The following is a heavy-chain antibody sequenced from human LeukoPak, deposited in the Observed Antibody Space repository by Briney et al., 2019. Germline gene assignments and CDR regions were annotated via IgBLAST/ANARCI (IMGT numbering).Heavy chain of an antibody. J-gene: IGHJ6*03. V-gene: IGHV3-48*01. Sequence: PGGSLRLSCAASGFTFSSYGMQWVRQAPGKGLEWVSYISSSSSTIYYADSVKGRFTISRDNAKNSLYLQMNSLRAEDTAVYYCAREWVAVAGTHAYYYYYYMDVWGKGTTVTVSS. CDR3: AREWVAVAGTHAYYYYYYMDV. CDR2: ISSSSSTI. D-gene: IGHD6-19*01. CDR1: GFTFSSYG.